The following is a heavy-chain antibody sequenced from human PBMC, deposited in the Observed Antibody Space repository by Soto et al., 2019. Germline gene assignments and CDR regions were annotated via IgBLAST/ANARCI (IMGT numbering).Heavy chain of an antibody. D-gene: IGHD3-22*01. CDR2: ISYDGSNK. CDR3: ATNTWYYYDSSGYYYFDY. J-gene: IGHJ4*02. Sequence: GSLRLSCAASGFTFSRFAMHWVRQAPGKGLEWVAVISYDGSNKYYADSVKGRFTISRDNSKNTLYLQMNSLRAEDTAVYYCATNTWYYYDSSGYYYFDYWGQGTLVTVSS. V-gene: IGHV3-30-3*01. CDR1: GFTFSRFA.